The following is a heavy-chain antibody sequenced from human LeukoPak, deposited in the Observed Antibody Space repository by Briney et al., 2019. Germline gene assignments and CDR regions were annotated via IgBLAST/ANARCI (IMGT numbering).Heavy chain of an antibody. J-gene: IGHJ6*02. D-gene: IGHD4-17*01. CDR1: GFTFSSYA. V-gene: IGHV3-66*01. CDR2: IYSGGST. Sequence: GGSLRLSCAASGFTFSSYAMHWVRQAPGKGLEWVSVIYSGGSTYYADSVKGRFTISRDNSKNTLYLQMNSLRAEDTAVYYCARDRRLRRSYGMDVWGQGTTVTVSS. CDR3: ARDRRLRRSYGMDV.